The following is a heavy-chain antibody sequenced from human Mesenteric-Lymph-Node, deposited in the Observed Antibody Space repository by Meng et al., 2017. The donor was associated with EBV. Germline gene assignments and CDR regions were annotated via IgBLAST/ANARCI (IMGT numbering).Heavy chain of an antibody. D-gene: IGHD6-13*01. V-gene: IGHV4-4*02. CDR2: LYHSSGTT. Sequence: PRLESGPRRVMLSETCSLTCSVSGGDISSCSWWSWVRQPPPKGLGLLSQLYHSSGTTNYNPSLQSRVTISLAKSNNQFSLNLSSVTAADKAVYYCSRLPRTTGYGTSRSYWGQGTLVTVSS. CDR3: SRLPRTTGYGTSRSY. CDR1: GGDISSCSW. J-gene: IGHJ4*02.